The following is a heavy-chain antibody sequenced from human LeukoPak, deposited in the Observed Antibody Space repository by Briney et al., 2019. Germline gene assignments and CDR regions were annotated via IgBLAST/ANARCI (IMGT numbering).Heavy chain of an antibody. D-gene: IGHD3-22*01. V-gene: IGHV3-21*01. Sequence: GGSLRLSCAASGFTFSSYSMNWVRQAPGKGLEGVSSISSSSSYIYYADSVKGRFTISRDNAKNSLYLQMNSLRAEDTAVYYCARRYDSSGYLDYWGQGTLVTVSS. CDR3: ARRYDSSGYLDY. J-gene: IGHJ4*02. CDR1: GFTFSSYS. CDR2: ISSSSSYI.